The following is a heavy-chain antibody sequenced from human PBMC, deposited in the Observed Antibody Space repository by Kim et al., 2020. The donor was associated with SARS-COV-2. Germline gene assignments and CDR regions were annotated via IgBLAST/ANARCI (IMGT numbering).Heavy chain of an antibody. D-gene: IGHD3-22*01. V-gene: IGHV1-58*01. J-gene: IGHJ6*02. Sequence: SVKVSCKASGFTFTSSAVQWVRQARGQRLEWIGWIVVGSGNTNYAQKFQERVTITRDMSTSTAYMELSSLRSEDTAVYYCAADPYDSEYYYYGMDVWGQGTTVTVSS. CDR2: IVVGSGNT. CDR1: GFTFTSSA. CDR3: AADPYDSEYYYYGMDV.